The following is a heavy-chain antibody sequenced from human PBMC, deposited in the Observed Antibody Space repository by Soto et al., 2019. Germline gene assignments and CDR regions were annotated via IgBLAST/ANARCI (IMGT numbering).Heavy chain of an antibody. CDR1: GFTFSDNW. D-gene: IGHD3-10*01. J-gene: IGHJ4*02. CDR3: ARDPYGHNLYYFDY. V-gene: IGHV3-74*01. Sequence: PGGSLRLCCVVSGFTFSDNWMHWVRQAPGKGLVWVARIDGDGSTIDYADSVKGRFTISRDYTKNTVYLQMNSLRAEDTAVYYCARDPYGHNLYYFDYWGQGTLVTVSS. CDR2: IDGDGSTI.